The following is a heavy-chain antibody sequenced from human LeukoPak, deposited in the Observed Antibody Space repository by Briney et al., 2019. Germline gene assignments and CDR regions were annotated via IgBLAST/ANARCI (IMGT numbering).Heavy chain of an antibody. CDR1: GGSFSGYY. Sequence: SETLSLTCAVYGGSFSGYYWSWIRQPPGKGLEWIGEINHSGSTNYNPSLKSRVTISVDTSKNQFSLKLSSVTAADTTVYYCARVGTGGYYYYYMDVWGKETTVTVSS. V-gene: IGHV4-34*01. CDR3: ARVGTGGYYYYYMDV. J-gene: IGHJ6*03. D-gene: IGHD2-8*02. CDR2: INHSGST.